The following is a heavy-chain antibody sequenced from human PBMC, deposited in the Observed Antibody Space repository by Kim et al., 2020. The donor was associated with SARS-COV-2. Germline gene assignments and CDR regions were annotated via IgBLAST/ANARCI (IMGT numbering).Heavy chain of an antibody. V-gene: IGHV1-69*13. J-gene: IGHJ4*02. CDR3: ARDLGGADYYDNWAFDY. D-gene: IGHD3-22*01. CDR1: GGTFSSYA. Sequence: SVKVSCKASGGTFSSYAISWVRQAPGQGLEWMGGIIPIFGTANYAQKFQGRVTITADESTSTAYMELSSLRSEDTAVYYCARDLGGADYYDNWAFDYWGQGTLVTVSS. CDR2: IIPIFGTA.